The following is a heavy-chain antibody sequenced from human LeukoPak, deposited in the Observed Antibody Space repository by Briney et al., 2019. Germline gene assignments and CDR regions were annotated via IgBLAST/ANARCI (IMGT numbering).Heavy chain of an antibody. CDR2: INHSGST. CDR1: GGSFSGYY. Sequence: SETLSLTCAVYGGSFSGYYWSWIRQPPGKGLEWIGEINHSGSTNYNPSLKSRVTISVDTSKNQFSLKLSSVTAADTAVYYCARRNGGTGFDYWGQGTLVTVSS. D-gene: IGHD1-26*01. J-gene: IGHJ4*02. CDR3: ARRNGGTGFDY. V-gene: IGHV4-34*01.